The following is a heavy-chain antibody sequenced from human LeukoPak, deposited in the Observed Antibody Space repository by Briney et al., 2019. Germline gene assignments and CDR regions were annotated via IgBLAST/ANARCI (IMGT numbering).Heavy chain of an antibody. CDR2: ISGSGAST. Sequence: GGSLRLSCAASGFTFSSYAMNWVRQAPGKGLEWVSSISGSGASTYYADSVKGRFTISRDNAKNTLYLQMNSLRAEDTAVYYCAKDKGSRFGAVAGNWGQGTLVTVSS. D-gene: IGHD6-19*01. CDR1: GFTFSSYA. V-gene: IGHV3-23*01. J-gene: IGHJ4*02. CDR3: AKDKGSRFGAVAGN.